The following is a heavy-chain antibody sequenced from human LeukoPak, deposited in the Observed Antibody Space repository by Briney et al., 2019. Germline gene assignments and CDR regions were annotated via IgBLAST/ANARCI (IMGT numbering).Heavy chain of an antibody. J-gene: IGHJ4*02. V-gene: IGHV3-30*02. Sequence: GGSLRLSCAASGFTFSNYAMHWVRQAPRKGLQWVAFIRYYGSHKFYAYSVKVRFTISRDNSKNTLYLQMNSLRAEDTALYYCAKDQSSWYNFDYWGQGTLVTVSS. CDR1: GFTFSNYA. CDR2: IRYYGSHK. CDR3: AKDQSSWYNFDY. D-gene: IGHD6-13*01.